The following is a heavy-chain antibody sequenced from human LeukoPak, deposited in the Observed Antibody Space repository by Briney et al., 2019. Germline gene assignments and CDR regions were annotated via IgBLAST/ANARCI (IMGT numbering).Heavy chain of an antibody. CDR1: GYTFTSYY. V-gene: IGHV1-46*01. CDR3: ARDLANYYVDY. Sequence: EASVTVSCTASGYTFTSYYMHWVRQAPGQGLEWMGIINPSGGSTSYAQKFQGRVTMTRDTSTSTVYMELSSLRSEDTAVYYCARDLANYYVDYWGQGTLVTVSS. CDR2: INPSGGST. D-gene: IGHD3-10*01. J-gene: IGHJ4*02.